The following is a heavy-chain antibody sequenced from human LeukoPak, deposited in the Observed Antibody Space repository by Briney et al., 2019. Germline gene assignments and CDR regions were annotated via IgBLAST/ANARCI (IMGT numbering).Heavy chain of an antibody. Sequence: SETLSLTCAVSGGSISSSNWWSWVRQPPGKGLEWIGEIYHSGSTNYNPSLKSRVTISVDKSKNQFSLKLSSVTAADTAVYYCARVMAYYGSGSHTLPDAFDIWGQGTMVTVSS. CDR3: ARVMAYYGSGSHTLPDAFDI. CDR1: GGSISSSNW. J-gene: IGHJ3*02. V-gene: IGHV4-4*02. CDR2: IYHSGST. D-gene: IGHD3-10*01.